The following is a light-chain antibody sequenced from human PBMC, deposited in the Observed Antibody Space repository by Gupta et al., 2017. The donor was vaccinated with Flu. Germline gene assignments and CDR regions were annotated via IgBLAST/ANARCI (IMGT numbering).Light chain of an antibody. Sequence: SPSTLSASVGNRVTITCRASQSIGRWLAWYQQKPGKAPKLLIYKASTLESGVPSRFSGSGSGTEFTLTISSLQPDDFATYYCQQYNRYYTFGQGTKLEIK. CDR3: QQYNRYYT. CDR1: QSIGRW. CDR2: KAS. J-gene: IGKJ2*01. V-gene: IGKV1-5*03.